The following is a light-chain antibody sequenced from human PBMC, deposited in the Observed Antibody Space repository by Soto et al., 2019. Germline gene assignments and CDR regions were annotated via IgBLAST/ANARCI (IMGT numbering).Light chain of an antibody. CDR3: RSYTRSSTVL. Sequence: QSVLTQPASVSGSPGQSITISCIGTSNDVGSYNFVSWYQKHPNTAPRLIIYDVSNRPSGVSNRFSGSKSDNTASLTISGLQAEDEAHYYCRSYTRSSTVLFGGGTKLTVL. CDR2: DVS. J-gene: IGLJ2*01. CDR1: SNDVGSYNF. V-gene: IGLV2-14*03.